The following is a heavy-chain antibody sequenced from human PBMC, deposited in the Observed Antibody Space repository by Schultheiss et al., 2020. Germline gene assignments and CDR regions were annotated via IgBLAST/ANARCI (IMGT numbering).Heavy chain of an antibody. CDR1: GGSMTSNNW. D-gene: IGHD4-17*01. V-gene: IGHV4-4*02. J-gene: IGHJ4*02. CDR2: IFHSGST. Sequence: SATLSLTCAVSGGSMTSNNWWTWVRQPPGKGLEWIGEIFHSGSTNYNLSLKSRVTISVDKSKNQFSLKLSSVTAADTAVYYCAKKVTTYFDHWGQGTLVTVSS. CDR3: AKKVTTYFDH.